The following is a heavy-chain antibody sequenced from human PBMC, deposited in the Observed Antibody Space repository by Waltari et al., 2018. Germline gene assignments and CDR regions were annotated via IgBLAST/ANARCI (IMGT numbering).Heavy chain of an antibody. Sequence: AGARQPPGRGREWRATMSYSGTTYSSPSLKSRLTISRDTSKNQLSLKLGSVTAADTAVYYCATYIGASVGTAAFDVWGQGTMVSVSS. V-gene: IGHV4-39*01. D-gene: IGHD5-12*01. J-gene: IGHJ3*01. CDR2: MSYSGTT. CDR3: ATYIGASVGTAAFDV.